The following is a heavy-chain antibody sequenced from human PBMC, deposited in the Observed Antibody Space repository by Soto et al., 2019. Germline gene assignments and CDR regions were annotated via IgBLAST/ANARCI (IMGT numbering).Heavy chain of an antibody. CDR2: INPNSGGT. CDR1: GGTFSSYA. D-gene: IGHD4-4*01. J-gene: IGHJ4*02. Sequence: ASVKVSCKASGGTFSSYAISWVRQAPGQGLEWMGGINPNSGGTNYAQKFQGRVTMTRDTSISTAYMELSRLRSDDTAVYYCARTTVTTRYYFDYWGQGTLVTVS. CDR3: ARTTVTTRYYFDY. V-gene: IGHV1-2*02.